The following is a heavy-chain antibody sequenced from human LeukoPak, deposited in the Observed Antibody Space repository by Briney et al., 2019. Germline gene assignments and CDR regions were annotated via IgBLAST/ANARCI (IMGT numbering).Heavy chain of an antibody. D-gene: IGHD2-2*01. V-gene: IGHV3-53*01. CDR2: IYNGGHT. CDR1: GFTVSSNY. CDR3: AKALVRYCSSTSCYVQFDY. J-gene: IGHJ4*02. Sequence: GGSLRLSCIASGFTVSSNYMTWVRQAPGKGLQWVSIIYNGGHTYYADSVKGRFTISRDNSRNTLYLQMNSLRAEDTAVYYCAKALVRYCSSTSCYVQFDYWGQGTLVTVSS.